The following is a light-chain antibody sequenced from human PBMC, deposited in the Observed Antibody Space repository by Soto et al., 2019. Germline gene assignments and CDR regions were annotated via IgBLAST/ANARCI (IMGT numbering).Light chain of an antibody. Sequence: QSVLTQPASVSGSPGQSITISCTGTSSDVGGYNYVSWYQQHPGKAPKLMVFEVSNRPTGVPIRFSGSKSGNTASLTISGLQAEDEADYYCSSFATSSTLPYVFGTGTKVTV. CDR1: SSDVGGYNY. CDR3: SSFATSSTLPYV. V-gene: IGLV2-14*01. CDR2: EVS. J-gene: IGLJ1*01.